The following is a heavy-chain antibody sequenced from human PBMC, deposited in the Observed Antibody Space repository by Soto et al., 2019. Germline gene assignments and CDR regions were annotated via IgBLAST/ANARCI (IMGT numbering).Heavy chain of an antibody. V-gene: IGHV1-24*01. D-gene: IGHD3-22*01. CDR1: GYSVTKLS. CDR2: FDTEDGQI. J-gene: IGHJ5*02. Sequence: QVHLVQSGAEVKKPGASVKVSCKVSGYSVTKLSMHWVRQAPGKGLEWMGGFDTEDGQIIYAQEFQGRVTMTEDTPNTTASTELSSLTPETTAVSYCANGRDNRSGYRFNWFDPWGQGSLVTVSS. CDR3: ANGRDNRSGYRFNWFDP.